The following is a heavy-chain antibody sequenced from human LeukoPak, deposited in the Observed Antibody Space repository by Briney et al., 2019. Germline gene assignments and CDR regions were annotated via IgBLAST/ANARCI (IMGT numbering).Heavy chain of an antibody. V-gene: IGHV3-30*02. Sequence: GGSLRLSCAASGFTFSSYGMHWVRQAPGRGLEWVAYIRYDGSNKYYADSVKGRFTISRDNSKNTLYLQMNSLRAEDTAVYYCAKDIWEIAVAEPFDYWGQGTLVTVSS. CDR1: GFTFSSYG. J-gene: IGHJ4*02. CDR3: AKDIWEIAVAEPFDY. CDR2: IRYDGSNK. D-gene: IGHD6-19*01.